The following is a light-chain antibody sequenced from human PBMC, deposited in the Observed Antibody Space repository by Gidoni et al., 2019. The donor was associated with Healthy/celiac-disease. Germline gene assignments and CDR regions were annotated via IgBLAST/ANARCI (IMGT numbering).Light chain of an antibody. V-gene: IGKV6D-21*02. CDR3: QQSSSLPWT. J-gene: IGKJ1*01. CDR2: SAS. CDR1: QSIGSN. Sequence: ETVLTQSPDLQSVTPKEKVTITCQASQSIGSNLHWYQQKPDQPPKLLINSASHSISGVPTRFSGSGSGTDFTLTINSLESEDAAAYYCQQSSSLPWTFXQXTKVEIK.